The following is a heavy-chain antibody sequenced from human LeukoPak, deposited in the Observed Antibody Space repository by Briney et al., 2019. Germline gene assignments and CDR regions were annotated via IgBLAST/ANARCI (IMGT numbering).Heavy chain of an antibody. D-gene: IGHD2-15*01. CDR3: ARVSVVAVYNWFDP. J-gene: IGHJ5*02. Sequence: GGSLRLSCAASGFTFSDYYMSWIRQAPGKGLEWVSYISSSGSTIYYADSVKGRFTISRDNAKNSLYLQMNSLRAEDTAVYCCARVSVVAVYNWFDPWGQGALVTVSS. CDR2: ISSSGSTI. V-gene: IGHV3-11*04. CDR1: GFTFSDYY.